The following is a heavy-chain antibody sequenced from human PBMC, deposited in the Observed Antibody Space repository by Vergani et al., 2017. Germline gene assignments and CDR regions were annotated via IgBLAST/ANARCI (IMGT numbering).Heavy chain of an antibody. Sequence: EVQLVETGGGLIQPGGSLRLSCAASGFTVSSNYMSWVRQAPGQGLEWVSVIDSGGSTYYADSVKGRFTISRDKSKNTLYLQMHSLRAEDTAVYYCAKEQSVVLAATPHWGQGTLVTVSS. CDR1: GFTVSSNY. CDR2: IDSGGST. D-gene: IGHD2-2*01. CDR3: AKEQSVVLAATPH. V-gene: IGHV3-53*02. J-gene: IGHJ4*02.